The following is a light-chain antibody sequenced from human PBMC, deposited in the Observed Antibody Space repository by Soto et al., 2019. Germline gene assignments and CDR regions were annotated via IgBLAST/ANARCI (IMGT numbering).Light chain of an antibody. V-gene: IGKV3-15*01. Sequence: EIVMTQSPATLSVSPGERATLSCRASQSVSSNLAWYQQKPGQAPGLLIYGASTRAAGIPARFSGSGSGTESTLTISSLQSEDFAVYYCQQYNNWPRTFGQGTKVDIK. CDR2: GAS. CDR1: QSVSSN. J-gene: IGKJ1*01. CDR3: QQYNNWPRT.